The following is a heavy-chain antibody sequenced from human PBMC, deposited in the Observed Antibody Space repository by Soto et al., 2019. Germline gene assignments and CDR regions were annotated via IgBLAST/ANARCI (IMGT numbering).Heavy chain of an antibody. CDR3: ARQKIEPALQASLFDY. V-gene: IGHV1-2*02. CDR2: IDPYSGGT. D-gene: IGHD2-2*01. J-gene: IGHJ4*02. CDR1: GYTFSDYY. Sequence: ASVKVSCKASGYTFSDYYVHWMRQAPGQGVEWMGWIDPYSGGTRYAQKFQGRVTMTSDTSSSTAYMELSRLRSDDTAVYYCARQKIEPALQASLFDYWGQGAPVTVSS.